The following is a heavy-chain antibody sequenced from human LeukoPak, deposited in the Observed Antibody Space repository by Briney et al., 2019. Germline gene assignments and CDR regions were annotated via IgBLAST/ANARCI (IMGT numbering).Heavy chain of an antibody. CDR1: GFTLRSSA. CDR2: ISGDGGTI. D-gene: IGHD2-8*01. CDR3: AKELYGNPSGY. V-gene: IGHV3-23*01. Sequence: PGGSLRLSCAASGFTLRSSAMSWVRQAPGKGLEWVSAISGDGGTISYAASVRGRFTIPRDNAKNTLFLQMSSLRAGDTALYYCAKELYGNPSGYWGQGTRVTVS. J-gene: IGHJ4*02.